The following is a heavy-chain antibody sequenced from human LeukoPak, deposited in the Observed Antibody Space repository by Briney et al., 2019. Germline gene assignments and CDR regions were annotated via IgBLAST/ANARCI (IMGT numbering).Heavy chain of an antibody. J-gene: IGHJ4*02. CDR2: IIPILGIA. D-gene: IGHD3-10*01. CDR3: ARSGYYGSGSYPHY. CDR1: GGTFSSYA. Sequence: SVKVSCKASGGTFSSYAISWVRQAPGQGLEWMGRIIPILGIANYAQKFQGRVTITADKSTSTAYMELSSLRSEDTAVYYCARSGYYGSGSYPHYWGQGTLVTISS. V-gene: IGHV1-69*04.